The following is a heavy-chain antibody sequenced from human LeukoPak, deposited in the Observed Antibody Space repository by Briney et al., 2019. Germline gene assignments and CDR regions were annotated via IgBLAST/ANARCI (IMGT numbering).Heavy chain of an antibody. J-gene: IGHJ4*02. CDR1: GYTFTSYG. D-gene: IGHD2-2*01. CDR3: ARGTYCSSTSCFDY. CDR2: IIPIFGTA. Sequence: SVKVSCKASGYTFTSYGVSWVRQAPGQGLEWMGGIIPIFGTANYAQKFQGRVTITADESTSTAYMELSSLRSEDTAVYYCARGTYCSSTSCFDYWGQGTLVTVSS. V-gene: IGHV1-69*13.